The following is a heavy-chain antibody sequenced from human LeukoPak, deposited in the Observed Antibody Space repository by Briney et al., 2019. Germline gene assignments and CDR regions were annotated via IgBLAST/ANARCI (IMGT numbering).Heavy chain of an antibody. V-gene: IGHV3-23*01. CDR2: IDPSGGDT. CDR1: GFTFSSFA. J-gene: IGHJ4*02. Sequence: QAGGSLRLSCTASGFTFSSFAMTWVRQAPGKGLEWVSSIDPSGGDTYYADSVKGRFSIARDNAKNSVYLQLNSLSADDTAVYYCAMVGAIVGEDYWGQGTLVTVSS. CDR3: AMVGAIVGEDY. D-gene: IGHD1-26*01.